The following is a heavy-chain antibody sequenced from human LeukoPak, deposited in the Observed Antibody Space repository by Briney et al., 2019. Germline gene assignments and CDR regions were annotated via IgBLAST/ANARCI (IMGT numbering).Heavy chain of an antibody. D-gene: IGHD1-26*01. CDR1: GFTFSSYS. J-gene: IGHJ2*01. CDR3: AKDRTVGASYWYFDL. Sequence: PGGSLRLSCAASGFTFSSYSMNWVRQAPGKGLEWVSSISAGGDRTYYADSVKGRFTISRDSSKNTLFLHMNTLGAEDTAIYYCAKDRTVGASYWYFDLWGRGTLVTVSS. CDR2: ISAGGDRT. V-gene: IGHV3-23*01.